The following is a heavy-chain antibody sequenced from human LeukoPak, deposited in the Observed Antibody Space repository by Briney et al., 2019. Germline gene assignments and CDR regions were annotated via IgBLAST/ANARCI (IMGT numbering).Heavy chain of an antibody. J-gene: IGHJ5*02. CDR2: INTNTGNP. D-gene: IGHD6-6*01. V-gene: IGHV7-4-1*02. CDR1: GYTFTGYY. CDR3: ARAIAARHWFDP. Sequence: ASVKVTCKASGYTFTGYYMHWMRQAPGEGLEWVGCINTNTGNPTYDQGFTGRLVISLDTPVSKAYLQIRSLKAEDTALYYWARAIAARHWFDPWGQGTLVTVSS.